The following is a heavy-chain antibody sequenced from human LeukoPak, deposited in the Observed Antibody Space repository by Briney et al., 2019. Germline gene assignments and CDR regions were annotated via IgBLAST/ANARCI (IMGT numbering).Heavy chain of an antibody. CDR2: IYYSGST. Sequence: PSETLSLTCTVSGGSISSYYWSWIRQPPGKGLEWIGYIYYSGSTNYNPSLKSRVTISVDTSKNQFSLKLSSVTAADTAVYYCARDLPGSSWGFDYWGQGTLVTVSS. V-gene: IGHV4-59*01. D-gene: IGHD6-13*01. CDR3: ARDLPGSSWGFDY. CDR1: GGSISSYY. J-gene: IGHJ4*02.